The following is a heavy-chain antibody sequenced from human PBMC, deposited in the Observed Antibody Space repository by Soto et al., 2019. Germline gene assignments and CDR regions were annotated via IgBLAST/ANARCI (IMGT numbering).Heavy chain of an antibody. J-gene: IGHJ4*02. CDR3: ARDETDDYGGNFDY. CDR1: GGTFSSYA. CDR2: IIPIFGTA. D-gene: IGHD4-17*01. V-gene: IGHV1-69*13. Sequence: EASVKVSCKASGGTFSSYAISWVRQAPGQGLEWMGGIIPIFGTANYAQKFQGRVTITADESTSTAYMELSSLRSEDTAVYYCARDETDDYGGNFDYWGQGTLVTVSS.